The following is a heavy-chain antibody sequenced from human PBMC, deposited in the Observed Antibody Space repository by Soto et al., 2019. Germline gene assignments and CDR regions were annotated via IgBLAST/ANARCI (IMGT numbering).Heavy chain of an antibody. J-gene: IGHJ4*02. Sequence: PGESLKISCQGSGYSFGSHWIGWVRQKTGQGPEWMGIIYPGDSETRYSPSFQGQVTISADKSISTAYLQWSSLKAADTAMYYCARRDSGHSLFDQWGQGTLVTVSS. CDR2: IYPGDSET. D-gene: IGHD1-26*01. CDR1: GYSFGSHW. V-gene: IGHV5-51*01. CDR3: ARRDSGHSLFDQ.